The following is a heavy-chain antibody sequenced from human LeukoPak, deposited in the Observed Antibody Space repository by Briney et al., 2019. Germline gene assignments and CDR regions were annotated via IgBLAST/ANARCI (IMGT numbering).Heavy chain of an antibody. CDR3: VRDRPVAGIDY. CDR2: INSDGSIT. CDR1: GFTFSSYW. J-gene: IGHJ4*02. Sequence: RSGGSLRLSCAASGFTFSSYWMHWVRQAPAKGLAWVSRINSDGSITTYADSVKGRFTVSRDNAKNTLYLQMNSLRAEDTAVYYCVRDRPVAGIDYWGQGTLVTVSS. D-gene: IGHD6-19*01. V-gene: IGHV3-74*01.